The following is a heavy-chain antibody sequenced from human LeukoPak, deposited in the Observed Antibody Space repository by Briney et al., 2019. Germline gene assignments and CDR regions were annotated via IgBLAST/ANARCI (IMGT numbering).Heavy chain of an antibody. Sequence: SETLSLTCTVSGGSLSSYYWSWIRQPAGKGLEWIGRIYTSGSTNYNPSLKSRVTMSVDTSKSQFSLKLSSVTAADTAVYYCARTRYYYNSRSYGAPYYFDYWGQGTLVTVSS. V-gene: IGHV4-4*07. D-gene: IGHD3-10*01. CDR3: ARTRYYYNSRSYGAPYYFDY. CDR1: GGSLSSYY. J-gene: IGHJ4*02. CDR2: IYTSGST.